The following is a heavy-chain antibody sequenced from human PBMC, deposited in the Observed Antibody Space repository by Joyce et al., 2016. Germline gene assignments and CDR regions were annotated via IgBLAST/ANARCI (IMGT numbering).Heavy chain of an antibody. J-gene: IGHJ4*02. CDR3: ARSQWLAPLMY. CDR2: INNSGVT. V-gene: IGHV4-34*01. CDR1: GGPFRGFF. Sequence: QVQLQQWGAGLLKPSETLSLTCAVSGGPFRGFFWTWVRQPPGKGLEWLGDINNSGVTNYTPSLKTRVTFSVDTSKNQFSLKLTSLSAADTAVYYCARSQWLAPLMYWGQGTPVTVSS. D-gene: IGHD6-19*01.